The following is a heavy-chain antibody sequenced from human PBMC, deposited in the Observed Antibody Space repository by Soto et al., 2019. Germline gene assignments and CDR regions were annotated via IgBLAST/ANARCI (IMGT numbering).Heavy chain of an antibody. CDR2: FDPEDGET. D-gene: IGHD6-13*01. V-gene: IGHV1-24*01. J-gene: IGHJ4*02. CDR1: GYTLTELS. Sequence: ASVKVSCKVSGYTLTELSMHWVRQAPGKGLEWMGGFDPEDGETIYAQKLQGRVTMTTDTSTSTAYMELRSLRSDDTAVYYCASTIAAAGKSSDYWGQGTLVTVSS. CDR3: ASTIAAAGKSSDY.